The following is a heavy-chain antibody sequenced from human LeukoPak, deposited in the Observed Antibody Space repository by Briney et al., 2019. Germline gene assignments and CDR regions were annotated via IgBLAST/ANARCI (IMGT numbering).Heavy chain of an antibody. D-gene: IGHD2-15*01. V-gene: IGHV3-48*02. CDR1: GFTFSSYS. Sequence: GGSLRLSCAAPGFTFSSYSMNWVRQAPGKGLEWVSYISRFSGTINYADSVKGRFTISRDNAKNSLYLQMNSLRDEDTAVYYCARATRGVASNFDYWGQGTLVTVSS. CDR2: ISRFSGTI. CDR3: ARATRGVASNFDY. J-gene: IGHJ4*02.